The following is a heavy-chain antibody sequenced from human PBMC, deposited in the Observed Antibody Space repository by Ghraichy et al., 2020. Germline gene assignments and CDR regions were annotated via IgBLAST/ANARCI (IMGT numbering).Heavy chain of an antibody. CDR2: VSSSSSYI. Sequence: GGSLRLSCAAFGFSFSTYNMNWVRQAPGKGLEWVSSVSSSSSYIYYADSVKGRFTISRDNAKNSLYLQMNSLRAEDTALYYCARDSSSPGFYFYYGLDVWGQGTTVTVSS. J-gene: IGHJ6*02. CDR3: ARDSSSPGFYFYYGLDV. CDR1: GFSFSTYN. D-gene: IGHD6-6*01. V-gene: IGHV3-21*01.